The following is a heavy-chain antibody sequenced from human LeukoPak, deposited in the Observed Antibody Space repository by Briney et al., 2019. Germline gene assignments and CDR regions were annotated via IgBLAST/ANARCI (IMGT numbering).Heavy chain of an antibody. CDR1: GGSFSGYY. Sequence: SETLSLTCAVYGGSFSGYYWSWIRQPPGKGLEWIGEINHSGSTNYNPSLKSRVTISVDTSKSQCSLKLNSMTAANTAVYYCARGAQTYYDKAPVDYWGQGTLVTVSS. V-gene: IGHV4-34*01. CDR3: ARGAQTYYDKAPVDY. D-gene: IGHD3-22*01. J-gene: IGHJ4*02. CDR2: INHSGST.